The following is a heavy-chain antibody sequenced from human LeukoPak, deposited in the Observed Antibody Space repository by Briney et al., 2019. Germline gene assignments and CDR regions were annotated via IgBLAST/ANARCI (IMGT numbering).Heavy chain of an antibody. V-gene: IGHV4-31*03. CDR3: ARVLPSGLGYCSGGSCSSRWYYFDY. Sequence: SQTLSLTCTVSGGSISSGGYYWSWIRQHPGKGLEWIGNIYYSGSTYYNPSLKSRVTISVDTSENQFSLRLTSVTAADTAVYYCARVLPSGLGYCSGGSCSSRWYYFDYWGQGTLVTVSS. CDR1: GGSISSGGYY. CDR2: IYYSGST. D-gene: IGHD2-15*01. J-gene: IGHJ4*02.